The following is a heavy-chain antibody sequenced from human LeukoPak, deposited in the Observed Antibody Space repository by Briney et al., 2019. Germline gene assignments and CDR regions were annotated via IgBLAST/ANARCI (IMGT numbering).Heavy chain of an antibody. CDR2: ISSSSSYI. CDR1: GFTFSSYS. V-gene: IGHV3-21*01. J-gene: IGHJ6*03. Sequence: GGSLRLSCAASGFTFSSYSMNWVRQAPGKGLEWVSSISSSSSYIYCADSVKGRFTISRDNAKNSLYLQMNSLRAEDTAVSYCASESRLRFHTDKGYYYYMDVWGKGTTVTVSS. CDR3: ASESRLRFHTDKGYYYYMDV. D-gene: IGHD3-3*01.